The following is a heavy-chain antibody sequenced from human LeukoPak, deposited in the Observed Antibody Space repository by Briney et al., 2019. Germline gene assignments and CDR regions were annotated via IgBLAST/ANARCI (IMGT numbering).Heavy chain of an antibody. CDR3: AKASYSNYDFDY. J-gene: IGHJ4*02. CDR1: GFTFSSYA. V-gene: IGHV3-23*01. CDR2: ISGSGGST. Sequence: GGSLRLSCAASGFTFSSYAMSWVRQAPGKGLEWVSAISGSGGSTYYADSVKGRFTISRDNSKNTLYLQMNSLRAGDTAVYYCAKASYSNYDFDYWGQGTLVTVSS. D-gene: IGHD4-11*01.